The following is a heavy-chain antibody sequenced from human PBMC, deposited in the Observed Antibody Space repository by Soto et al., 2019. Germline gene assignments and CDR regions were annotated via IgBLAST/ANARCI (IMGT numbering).Heavy chain of an antibody. D-gene: IGHD2-15*01. CDR1: GGTFSSYA. Sequence: VASVKVSCTASGGTFSSYAISWVRQAPGQGLEWMGGIIPIFGTANYAQKFQGRATITADESTSTAYMELSSLRSEDTAVYYCASPSGHDAFDIWGQGTMVTVSS. CDR2: IIPIFGTA. V-gene: IGHV1-69*13. CDR3: ASPSGHDAFDI. J-gene: IGHJ3*02.